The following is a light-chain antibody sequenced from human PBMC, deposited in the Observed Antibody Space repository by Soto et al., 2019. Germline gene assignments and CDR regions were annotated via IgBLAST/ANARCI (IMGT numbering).Light chain of an antibody. V-gene: IGKV1-39*01. CDR2: ATS. CDR1: QSISRF. J-gene: IGKJ4*01. CDR3: QQCNSTPLT. Sequence: DIQMTQSPSSLSASIGDRVTITCRASQSISRFLNWYQQRPGKAPKLLIYATSTLQSGVPSRFSGSGSGTDFTLTISSLQPEDFGTYYCQQCNSTPLTFGGGTKVEIK.